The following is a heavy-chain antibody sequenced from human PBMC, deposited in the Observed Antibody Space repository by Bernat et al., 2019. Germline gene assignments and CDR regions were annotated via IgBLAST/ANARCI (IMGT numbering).Heavy chain of an antibody. CDR3: TKDRRVWNNYYGMDV. V-gene: IGHV3-30*18. CDR1: GFTFSSYG. J-gene: IGHJ6*02. Sequence: QVQLVESGGGVVQPGRSLRLSCAASGFTFSSYGMHWVRQAPGKGLEWVAVISDDGSNKYYADSVKGRFSIPRDNSKNTLYLQMNSLRAEDTAVYYCTKDRRVWNNYYGMDVWGQGTTVTVSS. D-gene: IGHD1/OR15-1a*01. CDR2: ISDDGSNK.